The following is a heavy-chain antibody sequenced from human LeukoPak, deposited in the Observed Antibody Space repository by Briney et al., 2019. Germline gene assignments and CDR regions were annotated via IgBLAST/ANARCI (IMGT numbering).Heavy chain of an antibody. CDR2: ISSRSTI. CDR1: GLTFSDYY. D-gene: IGHD2-2*01. CDR3: ARALISGYCSSTSCYGFDY. Sequence: PGGSLRLSCAASGLTFSDYYMNWVRQASGKGLEWVSSISSRSTIYYADSVKGRFTISRDNAKNSLYLQMKSLRAEDTAVYYCARALISGYCSSTSCYGFDYWGQGTLVTVSS. J-gene: IGHJ4*02. V-gene: IGHV3-69-1*02.